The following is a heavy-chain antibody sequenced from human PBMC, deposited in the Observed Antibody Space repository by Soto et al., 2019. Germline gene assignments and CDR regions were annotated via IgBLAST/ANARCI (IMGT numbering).Heavy chain of an antibody. CDR3: ARDQGDIVVVVAATKNAFDI. D-gene: IGHD2-15*01. J-gene: IGHJ3*02. V-gene: IGHV3-23*01. CDR2: ISGSGGSI. Sequence: GGSLRLSCAASGFTFSSYAMSWVRQAPGKGLEWVSAISGSGGSIYYADSVKGRFTISRDNAKNSLYLQMNSLRAEDTAVYYCARDQGDIVVVVAATKNAFDIWGQGTMVT. CDR1: GFTFSSYA.